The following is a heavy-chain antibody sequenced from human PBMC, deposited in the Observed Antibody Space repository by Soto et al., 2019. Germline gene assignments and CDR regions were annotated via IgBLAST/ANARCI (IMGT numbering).Heavy chain of an antibody. CDR3: AKVHSVTYYDILPGYPDP. CDR1: GFTFSSNA. J-gene: IGHJ5*02. D-gene: IGHD3-9*01. Sequence: PGGSLRLSCAASGFTFSSNAMSWVRQAPGKGQEWVSAISGSGGSTYYADSVKGRFTISRDNSKNTLYLQMNSLRAEDTAVYYCAKVHSVTYYDILPGYPDPWGQGTLVTVSS. V-gene: IGHV3-23*01. CDR2: ISGSGGST.